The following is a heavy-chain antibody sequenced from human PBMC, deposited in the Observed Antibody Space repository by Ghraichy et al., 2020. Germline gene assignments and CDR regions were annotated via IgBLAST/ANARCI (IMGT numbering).Heavy chain of an antibody. D-gene: IGHD3-22*01. CDR1: GFTFNNYA. CDR3: ARVYRGTMIVGGGFVY. CDR2: ISYDGSNK. J-gene: IGHJ4*02. Sequence: GGSLRLSCAASGFTFNNYAMHWVRQAPGKGLEWVAVISYDGSNKYYADSVKGRFTISRDNSKNTLYLQMNSLRAEDTAVYYCARVYRGTMIVGGGFVYWGQGTLVTVSS. V-gene: IGHV3-30-3*01.